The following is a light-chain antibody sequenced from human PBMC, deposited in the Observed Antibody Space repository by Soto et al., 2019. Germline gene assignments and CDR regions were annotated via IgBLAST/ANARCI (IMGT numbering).Light chain of an antibody. V-gene: IGLV2-14*03. CDR3: SSYTTSSTTCV. Sequence: QSVLTQPASVSGSPGQSIIISCTGTSSDVGGYDYVSWYQHHPGKAPKLIICDVSDRPSGVSNRFSGSKSGNTASLTISGLQAEDEGDYYCSSYTTSSTTCVFGTGTKVTVL. J-gene: IGLJ1*01. CDR2: DVS. CDR1: SSDVGGYDY.